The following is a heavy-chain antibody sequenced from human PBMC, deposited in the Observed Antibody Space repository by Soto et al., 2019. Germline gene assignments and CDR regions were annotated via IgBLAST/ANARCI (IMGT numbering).Heavy chain of an antibody. CDR2: IKQDGSEK. V-gene: IGHV3-7*01. Sequence: EVQLVESGGGLVQPGGSLRLSCAASGFMFSSYWMSWVRQAPGKGLEWVAHIKQDGSEKNYVDSVKGRFIISRDNAKNSLYLQMNSLRAEDTAVYYCAKRGRYYYYSGSYSDAFDIWGQGTMVTVSS. CDR3: AKRGRYYYYSGSYSDAFDI. J-gene: IGHJ3*02. D-gene: IGHD3-10*01. CDR1: GFMFSSYW.